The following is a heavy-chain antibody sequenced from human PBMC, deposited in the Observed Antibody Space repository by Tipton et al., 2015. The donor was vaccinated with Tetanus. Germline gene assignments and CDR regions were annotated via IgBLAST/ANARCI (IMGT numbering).Heavy chain of an antibody. Sequence: SLRLSCAASGFTFSSYAMSWVRQAPGKGLEWVSALSGSGGSTDYADSVKGRFTISRDNSKNTLYLQMNSLRAEDTAVYFCAKGDGSYPFDYWGQGTLVTVSS. D-gene: IGHD1-26*01. J-gene: IGHJ4*02. CDR3: AKGDGSYPFDY. V-gene: IGHV3-23*01. CDR2: LSGSGGST. CDR1: GFTFSSYA.